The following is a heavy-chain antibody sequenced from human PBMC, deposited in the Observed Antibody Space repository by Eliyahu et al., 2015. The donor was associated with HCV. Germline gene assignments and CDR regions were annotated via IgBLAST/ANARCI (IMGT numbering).Heavy chain of an antibody. CDR2: IYXSGSA. D-gene: IGHD4-17*01. CDR1: GGSISSSSYY. J-gene: IGHJ5*02. Sequence: QLQLQESGPGLVKPSETLSLTCTVSGGSISSSSYYWGXXRXXPGKGLEWIGSIYXSGSAYXNPSLKSRVTISVDTSKNQFSLKLSSVTAADTAVYYCARHRFNDYGDQNWFDPWGQGTLVTVSS. V-gene: IGHV4-39*01. CDR3: ARHRFNDYGDQNWFDP.